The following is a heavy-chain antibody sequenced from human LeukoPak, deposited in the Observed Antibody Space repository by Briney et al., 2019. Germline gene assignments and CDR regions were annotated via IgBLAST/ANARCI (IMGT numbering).Heavy chain of an antibody. Sequence: AASVKVSCKASGYTFTSYDINWVRQATGQGLEWMGWMNPNSDNTGYAQKFQGRVTMTRDMSTSSFYMELSSLRSEDTAVYYCARGFFGSGYLSVQFWGQGTLVTVSS. CDR1: GYTFTSYD. CDR2: MNPNSDNT. D-gene: IGHD3-22*01. CDR3: ARGFFGSGYLSVQF. J-gene: IGHJ1*01. V-gene: IGHV1-8*01.